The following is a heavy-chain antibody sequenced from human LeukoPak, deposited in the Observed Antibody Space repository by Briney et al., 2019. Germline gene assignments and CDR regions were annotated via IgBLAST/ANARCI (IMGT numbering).Heavy chain of an antibody. D-gene: IGHD5/OR15-5a*01. CDR2: IYSSGNT. V-gene: IGHV4-61*01. J-gene: IGHJ6*02. CDR1: GGSVSSGSYY. CDR3: ARCLSYYYYGMDV. Sequence: SETLSLTCTVSGGSVSSGSYYWSWIRQPPGKGLEWIGYIYSSGNTNYNPSLKSRVIISVDTSKNQLSLKLSPVTAADTAVYYCARCLSYYYYGMDVWGQGTTVIVSS.